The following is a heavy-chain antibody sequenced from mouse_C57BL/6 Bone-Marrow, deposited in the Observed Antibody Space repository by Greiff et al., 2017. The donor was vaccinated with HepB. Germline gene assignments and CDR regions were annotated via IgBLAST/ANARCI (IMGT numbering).Heavy chain of an antibody. CDR2: ISSGGSYT. J-gene: IGHJ4*01. CDR1: GFTFSSYG. CDR3: ARRLRAYYAMDY. V-gene: IGHV5-6*02. Sequence: EVNVVESGGDLVKPGGSLKLSCAASGFTFSSYGMSWVRQTPDKRLEWVATISSGGSYTYYPDSVKGRFTISRDNAKNTLYLQMSSLKSEDTAMYYCARRLRAYYAMDYWGRGTSVTVSS. D-gene: IGHD2-12*01.